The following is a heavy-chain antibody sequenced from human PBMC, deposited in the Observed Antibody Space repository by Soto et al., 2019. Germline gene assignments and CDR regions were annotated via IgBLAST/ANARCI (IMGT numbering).Heavy chain of an antibody. J-gene: IGHJ5*02. V-gene: IGHV3-66*01. CDR1: GFTVSNNY. Sequence: EVQLVESGGGLVQPGESLRLSCAASGFTVSNNYMSWVRQAPGKGLEWVSFIYSGGNTYYADSVKGRFTISRDKSKNILYLQMNNLRVEDTAVYYCTRRPGSWGQGTLVTVSS. D-gene: IGHD7-27*01. CDR3: TRRPGS. CDR2: IYSGGNT.